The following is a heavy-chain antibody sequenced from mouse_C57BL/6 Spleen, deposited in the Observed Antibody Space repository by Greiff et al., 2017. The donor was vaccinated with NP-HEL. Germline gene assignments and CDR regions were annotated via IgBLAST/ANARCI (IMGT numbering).Heavy chain of an antibody. CDR1: GYTFTSYG. CDR3: ARCYGSSYWYFDV. J-gene: IGHJ1*03. V-gene: IGHV1-81*01. Sequence: VQLQQSGAELARPGASVKLSCKASGYTFTSYGISWVKQRTGQGLEWIGEIYPRSGNTYYNEKFKGKATLTADKSSSTAYMELRSLTSEDSAVYFCARCYGSSYWYFDVWGTGTTVTVAS. D-gene: IGHD1-1*01. CDR2: IYPRSGNT.